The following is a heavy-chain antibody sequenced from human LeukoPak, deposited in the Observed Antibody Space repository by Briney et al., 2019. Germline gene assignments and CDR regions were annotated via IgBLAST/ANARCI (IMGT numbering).Heavy chain of an antibody. CDR1: GFTFSNYA. Sequence: HPGTSLRLSCAASGFTFSNYARHWVRQAPGKGLEWVAFISYDGGSEYYAESVKGRFTISRDNSKNTLYLQMNSLRAEDTAVYYCARDRGYDFWSGYWVEYYYYYYGMDVWGQGTTVTVSS. CDR2: ISYDGGSE. J-gene: IGHJ6*02. CDR3: ARDRGYDFWSGYWVEYYYYYYGMDV. V-gene: IGHV3-30-3*01. D-gene: IGHD3-3*01.